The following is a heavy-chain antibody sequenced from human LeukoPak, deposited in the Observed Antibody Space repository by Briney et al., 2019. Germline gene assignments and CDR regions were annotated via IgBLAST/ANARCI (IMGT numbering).Heavy chain of an antibody. D-gene: IGHD6-19*01. CDR2: IYHSGST. V-gene: IGHV4-38-2*02. CDR3: ARDGPDSSGWPMMEH. Sequence: SETLSLTCTVSGYSISSGYYWGWIRQPPGKGLEWIGSIYHSGSTYYNPSLKSRVTISVDTSKNQFSLKLSSVTAADTAVYYCARDGPDSSGWPMMEHWGQGTLVTVSS. J-gene: IGHJ1*01. CDR1: GYSISSGYY.